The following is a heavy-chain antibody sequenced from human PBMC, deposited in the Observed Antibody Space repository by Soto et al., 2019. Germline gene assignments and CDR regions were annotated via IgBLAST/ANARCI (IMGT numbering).Heavy chain of an antibody. Sequence: EVQLVESGGGLVQPGGSLRLSCAASGFTFSRYWMHWVRQAPGTGLVWVSRINSDGSSTSYADSVKGRLTISRDNAKNTLDLQMNSLRAEDTAVYYCARWVVVVAWSWFDPWGQGTLVTVSS. CDR1: GFTFSRYW. V-gene: IGHV3-74*01. CDR3: ARWVVVVAWSWFDP. J-gene: IGHJ5*02. CDR2: INSDGSST. D-gene: IGHD2-15*01.